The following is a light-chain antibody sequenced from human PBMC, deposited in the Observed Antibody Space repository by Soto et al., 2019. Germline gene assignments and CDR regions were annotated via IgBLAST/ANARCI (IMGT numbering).Light chain of an antibody. J-gene: IGLJ1*01. Sequence: QSALTQPASVSGSPGQSITISCTGTSSDVGGYNYVSWYQQHPDKAPKLMIYEVSNRPSGVSNRFSGSKSGHTASLTISGLQSGDEADYFCTSYTSYSTLDVFGTGTKVTVL. CDR3: TSYTSYSTLDV. CDR2: EVS. V-gene: IGLV2-14*01. CDR1: SSDVGGYNY.